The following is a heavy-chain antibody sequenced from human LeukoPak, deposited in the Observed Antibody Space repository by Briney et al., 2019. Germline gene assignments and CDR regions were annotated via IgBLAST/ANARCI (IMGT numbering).Heavy chain of an antibody. D-gene: IGHD3-22*01. Sequence: ASVKVSCKASGYTFTRYYMHWVRQAPGQGLEWMGIINPSGGSTSYAQKFQGRVTMTRDTSTSTVYMELSSLRSEDTAVYYCARDRRDYYASCGYYNPLGYWGQGTLVTVSS. CDR3: ARDRRDYYASCGYYNPLGY. J-gene: IGHJ4*02. CDR1: GYTFTRYY. V-gene: IGHV1-46*01. CDR2: INPSGGST.